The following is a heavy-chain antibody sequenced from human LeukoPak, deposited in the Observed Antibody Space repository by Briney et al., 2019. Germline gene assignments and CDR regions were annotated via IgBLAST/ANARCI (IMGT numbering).Heavy chain of an antibody. CDR1: RFTFSSYA. CDR2: ISYDGSNK. Sequence: PGGSLRLYFAAYRFTFSSYAMHRLRQATGKGLEGVADISYDGSNKYYADSVKGRFTISRDNSKNTLYLQMNSLRAEDTAVYYCARDGYLGVSPDYYDSSGPPFDYWGQGTLVTVSS. D-gene: IGHD3-22*01. J-gene: IGHJ4*02. CDR3: ARDGYLGVSPDYYDSSGPPFDY. V-gene: IGHV3-30-3*01.